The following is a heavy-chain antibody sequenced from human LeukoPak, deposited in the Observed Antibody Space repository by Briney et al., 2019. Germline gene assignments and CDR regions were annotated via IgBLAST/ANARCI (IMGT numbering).Heavy chain of an antibody. Sequence: GGSLRLSCAASGFTFSSYWMSWVRQAPGKGLEWVANIKQDGSEKYYVDSVKGRFTISRDNAKNSLYLQMNSLRAEDTAVYYCARDSDDFWSGYYLYYYYYYMDVWGKGTTVTVSS. CDR1: GFTFSSYW. V-gene: IGHV3-7*01. J-gene: IGHJ6*03. CDR2: IKQDGSEK. CDR3: ARDSDDFWSGYYLYYYYYYMDV. D-gene: IGHD3-3*01.